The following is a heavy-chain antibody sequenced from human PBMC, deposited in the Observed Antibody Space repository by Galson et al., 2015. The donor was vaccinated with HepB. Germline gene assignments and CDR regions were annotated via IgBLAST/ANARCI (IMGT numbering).Heavy chain of an antibody. J-gene: IGHJ4*02. CDR2: IWYDGSNK. Sequence: SLRLSCAASGFTFSSYGMHWVRQAPGKGLEWVAVIWYDGSNKYYADSVKGRFTISRDNSKNTLYLQMNSLRAEDTAVYYCARSPFSRIAAAGGGDYFDYWGQGTLVTVSS. V-gene: IGHV3-33*01. CDR3: ARSPFSRIAAAGGGDYFDY. CDR1: GFTFSSYG. D-gene: IGHD6-13*01.